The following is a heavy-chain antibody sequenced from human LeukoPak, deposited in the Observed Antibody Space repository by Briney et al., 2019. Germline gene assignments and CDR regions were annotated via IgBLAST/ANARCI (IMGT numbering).Heavy chain of an antibody. J-gene: IGHJ3*02. CDR1: GYTFTSFG. CDR2: SSAYTGNT. V-gene: IGHV1-18*04. CDR3: AREGCSTTSCYLHAFDI. Sequence: ASVKVSCKASGYTFTSFGMSWVRQAPRQGLEWMGWSSAYTGNTNYAQNLQGRVTMTTDTSTSTAYMELRSLRSDDTAVYYCAREGCSTTSCYLHAFDIWGQGSMVTVSS. D-gene: IGHD2-2*01.